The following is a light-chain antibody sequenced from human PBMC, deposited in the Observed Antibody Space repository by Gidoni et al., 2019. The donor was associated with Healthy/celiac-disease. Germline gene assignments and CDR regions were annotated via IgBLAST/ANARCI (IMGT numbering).Light chain of an antibody. V-gene: IGKV2-28*01. CDR3: MQALQTPPT. Sequence: DIVMTQSPLSLPVTPVEPASISCRSSQSLLHNNGYNYLDWYLQKPGQSPQLLIYLGSSRASGVPDRFSGSGSGTDFTLKISRVEAEDVGVYYCMQALQTPPTFGQGTRLEIK. J-gene: IGKJ5*01. CDR1: QSLLHNNGYNY. CDR2: LGS.